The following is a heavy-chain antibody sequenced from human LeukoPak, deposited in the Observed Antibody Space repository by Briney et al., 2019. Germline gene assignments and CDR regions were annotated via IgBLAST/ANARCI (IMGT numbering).Heavy chain of an antibody. CDR2: ISYDGSNE. CDR3: AAALSRYYYYGMDV. CDR1: GFTFSSYA. V-gene: IGHV3-30*04. J-gene: IGHJ6*02. Sequence: GGSLRLSCAASGFTFSSYAMHWVRQAPGKGLEWLSVISYDGSNEHFADSVKGRFTISRDNSKDTLYLQMNSLRAEDTAVYYCAAALSRYYYYGMDVWGLGTTVTVSS. D-gene: IGHD6-25*01.